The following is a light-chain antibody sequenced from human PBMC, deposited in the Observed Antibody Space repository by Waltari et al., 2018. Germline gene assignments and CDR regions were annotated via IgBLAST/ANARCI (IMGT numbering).Light chain of an antibody. CDR2: GDH. V-gene: IGLV1-40*01. Sequence: QSLLTQPPSVAGAPGQRVTGPCIGRDSHIGIYYDVHWSQQLPGTAPKLIIYGDHNRPSGVPDRFSGSRSGTVASLTITDLQAEDEADYFCQSFDNTLNASGVFGGGTKVTVL. CDR3: QSFDNTLNASGV. J-gene: IGLJ3*02. CDR1: DSHIGIYYD.